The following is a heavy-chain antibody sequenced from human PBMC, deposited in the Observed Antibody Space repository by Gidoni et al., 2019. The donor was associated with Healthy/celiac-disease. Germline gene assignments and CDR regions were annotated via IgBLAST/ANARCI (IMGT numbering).Heavy chain of an antibody. D-gene: IGHD5-12*01. CDR3: ARGWKSRYSGYGGDEYFDY. CDR1: GGSFSGYY. Sequence: QVQLQQWGAGLLKPSETLSLTCAVYGGSFSGYYWSWIRQPPGKGLEWIGEINHRGSTNYNPSLKSRVTISVDTSKNQFSLKLSSVTAADTAVYYCARGWKSRYSGYGGDEYFDYWGQGTLVTVSS. CDR2: INHRGST. V-gene: IGHV4-34*01. J-gene: IGHJ4*02.